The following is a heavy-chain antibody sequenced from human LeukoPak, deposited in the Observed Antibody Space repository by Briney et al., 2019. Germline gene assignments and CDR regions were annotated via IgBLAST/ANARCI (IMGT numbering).Heavy chain of an antibody. D-gene: IGHD4-17*01. CDR1: GGSISSYY. CDR2: IYTSGST. CDR3: ARATVISGYYYYGMDV. Sequence: PSETLSLTCTVSGGSISSYYWSWIRQPAGKGLEWIGRIYTSGSTNYNPSLKSRVTISVDTSKNQFSLKLSSVTAADTAVYYCARATVISGYYYYGMDVWGQGTTVTVSS. J-gene: IGHJ6*02. V-gene: IGHV4-4*07.